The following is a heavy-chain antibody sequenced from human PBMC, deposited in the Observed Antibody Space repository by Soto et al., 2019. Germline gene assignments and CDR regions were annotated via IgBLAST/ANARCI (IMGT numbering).Heavy chain of an antibody. Sequence: EVQLLESGGGLVQPGGSLRLSCAASGFSFSTFEMSWVRQAPGRGLEWVSFISDDGSRTYYADAVKGRFTISRDNSKHTLYLQRNSLTAEDAAVYACVKGGWLDFWGQGSLGTVSS. CDR1: GFSFSTFE. D-gene: IGHD3-16*01. V-gene: IGHV3-23*01. J-gene: IGHJ5*01. CDR3: VKGGWLDF. CDR2: ISDDGSRT.